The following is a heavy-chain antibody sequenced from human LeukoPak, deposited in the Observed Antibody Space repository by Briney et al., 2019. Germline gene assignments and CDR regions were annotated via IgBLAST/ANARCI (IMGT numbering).Heavy chain of an antibody. Sequence: EASVNVSCKASGGTFSIYAISWVRQAPGQGLEWMGGIIPIFGTANYAQKFQGRVTITADESTSTAYMELSSLRSEDTAVYYCARDSIAVAGHDAFDIWGQGTMVTVSS. CDR2: IIPIFGTA. J-gene: IGHJ3*02. D-gene: IGHD6-19*01. CDR3: ARDSIAVAGHDAFDI. V-gene: IGHV1-69*01. CDR1: GGTFSIYA.